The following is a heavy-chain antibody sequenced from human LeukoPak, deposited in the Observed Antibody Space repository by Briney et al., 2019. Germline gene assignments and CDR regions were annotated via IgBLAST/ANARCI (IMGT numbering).Heavy chain of an antibody. D-gene: IGHD1-26*01. J-gene: IGHJ4*02. CDR1: GGTFSSYT. CDR2: IIPILGIA. Sequence: SVKVSCKASGGTFSSYTISWVRQAPGQGLEWMGRIIPILGIANYAQKFQGRVTIPADKSPSTAYMELSRLRSEDTAVYYCAGCRRVGATEVWGQGTLVTVSS. CDR3: AGCRRVGATEV. V-gene: IGHV1-69*02.